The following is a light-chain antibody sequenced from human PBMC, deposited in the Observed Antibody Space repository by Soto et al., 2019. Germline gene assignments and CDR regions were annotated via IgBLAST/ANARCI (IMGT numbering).Light chain of an antibody. CDR2: AAS. V-gene: IGKV1-39*01. CDR3: QQSYSTPIT. J-gene: IGKJ1*01. Sequence: DIQMTQSPSSLSASVGDRVTITFRASQSISSYLNWYQQKPGKAPKVLIYAASNLQSGVPSRFSGSGSGTDFTLTISSLQPEDFATYYCQQSYSTPITFGQGTKVDIK. CDR1: QSISSY.